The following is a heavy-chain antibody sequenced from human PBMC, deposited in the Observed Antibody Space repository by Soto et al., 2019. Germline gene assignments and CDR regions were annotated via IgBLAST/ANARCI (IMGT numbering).Heavy chain of an antibody. CDR3: AKGDLGHDYGDYAIDY. J-gene: IGHJ4*02. D-gene: IGHD4-17*01. V-gene: IGHV3-23*01. Sequence: EVQLLESGGGLVQPGGSLRLSCAASGFTFSSYAMSWVRQAPGKGLEWVSAISGSGGSTYYADSVKGRFTISRDNSKKTLYLQMNRLRAEDTAVYYCAKGDLGHDYGDYAIDYWGQGSLVTVSS. CDR2: ISGSGGST. CDR1: GFTFSSYA.